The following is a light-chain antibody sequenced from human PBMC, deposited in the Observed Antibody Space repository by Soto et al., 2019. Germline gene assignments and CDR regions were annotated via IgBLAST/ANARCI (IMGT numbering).Light chain of an antibody. Sequence: DIQMTQSPSSLSASGGDRVTITCQASQDISNYLNWYQQKPGKAPKLLISDASHLQEGVPTRFSGSGSGTHFTFTITSLQPADIATYYCQQYHKILSNFGQGTRLEIK. CDR1: QDISNY. CDR3: QQYHKILSN. V-gene: IGKV1-33*01. J-gene: IGKJ5*01. CDR2: DAS.